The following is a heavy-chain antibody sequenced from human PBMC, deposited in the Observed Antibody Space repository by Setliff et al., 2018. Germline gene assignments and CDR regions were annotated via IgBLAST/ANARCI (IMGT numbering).Heavy chain of an antibody. D-gene: IGHD6-19*01. Sequence: GGSLRLSCAASGFTFSSYGMHWVRQAPGKGLEWVAVIYHDGGNKYHADSVKGRFSITRDNSKNTLYLQMSSLRPEETALYYCAKPRPGWPGGFDSWGQGTLVTVSS. J-gene: IGHJ4*02. CDR3: AKPRPGWPGGFDS. V-gene: IGHV3-30*02. CDR1: GFTFSSYG. CDR2: IYHDGGNK.